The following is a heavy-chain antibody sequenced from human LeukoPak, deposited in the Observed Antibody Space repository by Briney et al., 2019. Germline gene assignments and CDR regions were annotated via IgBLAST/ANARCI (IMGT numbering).Heavy chain of an antibody. CDR3: ARIPAPHVGKYYYYYYMDV. J-gene: IGHJ6*03. D-gene: IGHD3-16*01. CDR2: INSVGSST. Sequence: PGGSLRLSCAASGFTFCNYWMHWVRQTPGKGLVWVSRINSVGSSTSYADSVKGRFTISRDNAKNTLYLQMNSLRAEDTAVYYCARIPAPHVGKYYYYYYMDVWGKGTTVTVSS. CDR1: GFTFCNYW. V-gene: IGHV3-74*01.